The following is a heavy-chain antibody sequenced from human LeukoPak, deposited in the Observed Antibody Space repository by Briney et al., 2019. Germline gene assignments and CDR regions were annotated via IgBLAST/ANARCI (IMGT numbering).Heavy chain of an antibody. CDR2: IIPIFGTA. CDR1: GGTFSSYA. J-gene: IGHJ6*03. Sequence: EASVKVSCKASGGTFSSYAISWVRQAPGQGLEWMGGIIPIFGTANYAQKFQGRVTITTDESTSTAYMELSSLRSEDTAVYYCARAGRSTGGYYYYMDVWGKGTTVTVSS. D-gene: IGHD3-10*01. V-gene: IGHV1-69*05. CDR3: ARAGRSTGGYYYYMDV.